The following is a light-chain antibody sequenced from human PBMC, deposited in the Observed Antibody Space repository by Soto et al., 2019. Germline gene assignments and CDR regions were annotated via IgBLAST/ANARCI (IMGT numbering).Light chain of an antibody. Sequence: EFVLTQSPGTLSLSPGERATLSCRASQTVRNNYLAWYQQKPGQAPRLLIYDASSRATGIPDRFSGGGSGTDFTLTISSLQSEDFAVYYCQQYYTWPLTFGQGTRLEIK. J-gene: IGKJ5*01. CDR1: QTVRNNY. CDR2: DAS. V-gene: IGKV3-20*01. CDR3: QQYYTWPLT.